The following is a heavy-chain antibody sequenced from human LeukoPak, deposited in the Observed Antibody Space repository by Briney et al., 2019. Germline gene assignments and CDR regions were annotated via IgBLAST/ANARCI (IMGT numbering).Heavy chain of an antibody. CDR1: GGSISSYY. D-gene: IGHD3-9*01. CDR3: ARAAHYYDILTGYSSYFDY. V-gene: IGHV4-59*01. Sequence: SETLSLTCTVSGGSISSYYWSWIRQPPGKGLGWIGYIYYSGSTNYNPSLKSRVTISVDTSKNQFSLKLSSVTAADTAVYYCARAAHYYDILTGYSSYFDYWGQGTLVTVSS. CDR2: IYYSGST. J-gene: IGHJ4*02.